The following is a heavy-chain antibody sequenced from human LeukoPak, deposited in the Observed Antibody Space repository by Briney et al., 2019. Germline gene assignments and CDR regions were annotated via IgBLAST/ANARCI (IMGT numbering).Heavy chain of an antibody. CDR2: IWYDGSNK. CDR1: GFTFSSYG. D-gene: IGHD3-3*01. J-gene: IGHJ6*02. V-gene: IGHV3-33*01. CDR3: ARASYYTYYYGMDV. Sequence: GRSLRLSCAASGFTFSSYGMHWVRQAPGKGLEWVAVIWYDGSNKYYADSVKGRFTISRDNSKNTLYPQMNSLRAEDTAVYYCARASYYTYYYGMDVWGQGTTVTVSS.